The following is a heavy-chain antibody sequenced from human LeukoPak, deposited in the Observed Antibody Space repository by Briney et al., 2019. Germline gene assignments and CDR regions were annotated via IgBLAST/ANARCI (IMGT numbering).Heavy chain of an antibody. CDR1: GFTFSSYW. J-gene: IGHJ1*01. CDR3: AKDRQPPVLRYFDWLLSPGSGYFQH. D-gene: IGHD3-9*01. Sequence: GGSLRLSCAASGFTFSSYWMSWVRQAPGKGLEWVAVISYDGSNKYYADSVKGRFTISRDNSKNTLYLQMNSLRAEDTAVYYCAKDRQPPVLRYFDWLLSPGSGYFQHWGQGTLVTVSS. V-gene: IGHV3-30*18. CDR2: ISYDGSNK.